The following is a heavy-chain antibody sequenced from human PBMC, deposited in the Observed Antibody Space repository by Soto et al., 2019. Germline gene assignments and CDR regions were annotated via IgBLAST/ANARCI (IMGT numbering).Heavy chain of an antibody. CDR3: ARDRAFYSSSPTTFDI. V-gene: IGHV1-18*01. J-gene: IGHJ3*02. CDR1: GYTFTSYG. CDR2: ISAYNGNT. Sequence: ASVKVSCKASGYTFTSYGISWVRQAPGQGLEWMGWISAYNGNTNYAQKLQGRVTMTTDTSTSTAYMELRSLRSDDTAVYYCARDRAFYSSSPTTFDIWGQGTMVTVSS. D-gene: IGHD6-13*01.